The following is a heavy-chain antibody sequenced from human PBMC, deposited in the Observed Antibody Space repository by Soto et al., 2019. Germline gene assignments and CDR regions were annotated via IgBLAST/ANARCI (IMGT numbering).Heavy chain of an antibody. CDR2: IHSDGSST. D-gene: IGHD2-21*02. CDR1: GFTFSYYW. V-gene: IGHV3-74*01. Sequence: EVQLVESAGGLVQPGGSLRLSCAASGFTFSYYWMHWVRQAPGQGLVWVSRIHSDGSSTTYADSVKGRFTISRDNAKNTLYLQMNSLRAEDTAVYYCAGGDRGAFDLWGQGTMVTVSS. CDR3: AGGDRGAFDL. J-gene: IGHJ3*01.